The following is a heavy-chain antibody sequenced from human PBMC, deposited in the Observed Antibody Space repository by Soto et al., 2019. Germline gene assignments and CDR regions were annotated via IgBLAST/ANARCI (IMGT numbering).Heavy chain of an antibody. CDR2: ISAYSGST. J-gene: IGHJ4*02. V-gene: IGHV1-18*01. CDR3: ARDFTKSSGWAYYFDY. D-gene: IGHD6-25*01. Sequence: QVPLVQSGAEVKKPGASVKVSCQASGYTFTTYGISWVRQAPGQGLEWMGRISAYSGSTKFAQKLQGRVTMTTDTSTTTAYMELRSLTSDDTAVYYCARDFTKSSGWAYYFDYWGRGTLVTVSS. CDR1: GYTFTTYG.